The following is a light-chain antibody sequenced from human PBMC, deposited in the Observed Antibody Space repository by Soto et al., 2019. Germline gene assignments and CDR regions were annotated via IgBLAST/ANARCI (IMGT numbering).Light chain of an antibody. CDR2: EVT. Sequence: QYALTQPTSASGSPGQSVTISCTGTSSDVGGYDSVAWYQQHPGKAPKLIIYEVTKRPSGVPDRFSGSKSGNTASLTVSGLQAEDEADYYCSSHAGIINVVFGGGTKLTVL. CDR3: SSHAGIINVV. CDR1: SSDVGGYDS. V-gene: IGLV2-8*01. J-gene: IGLJ2*01.